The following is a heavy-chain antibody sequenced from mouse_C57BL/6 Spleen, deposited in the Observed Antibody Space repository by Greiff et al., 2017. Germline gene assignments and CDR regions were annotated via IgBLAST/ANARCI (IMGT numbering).Heavy chain of an antibody. CDR1: GYTFTSYW. D-gene: IGHD2-3*01. CDR3: ARALDGYYDGFDY. J-gene: IGHJ2*01. CDR2: IDPSDSYT. Sequence: QVQLQQPGAELVMPGASVKLSCKASGYTFTSYWMHWVKQRPGQGLEWIGEIDPSDSYTNYNQKFKGKSTLTVDKSSSTAYMQLSSLTSEDSAVYYCARALDGYYDGFDYWGQGTTLTVSS. V-gene: IGHV1-69*01.